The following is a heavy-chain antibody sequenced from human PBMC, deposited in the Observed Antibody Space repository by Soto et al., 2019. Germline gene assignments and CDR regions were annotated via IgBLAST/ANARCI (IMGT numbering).Heavy chain of an antibody. CDR1: GGSISSDY. J-gene: IGHJ4*02. Sequence: PCETLALTCTVSGGSISSDYWSWIRQPPGKGLAWIGDISSSGSTNYNPSLKSRVTISVDTSKNQFSLKLSSVTAADTAVYYCARGERLWLQGFDYLGQGTLVTVS. V-gene: IGHV4-59*01. CDR3: ARGERLWLQGFDY. CDR2: ISSSGST. D-gene: IGHD5-18*01.